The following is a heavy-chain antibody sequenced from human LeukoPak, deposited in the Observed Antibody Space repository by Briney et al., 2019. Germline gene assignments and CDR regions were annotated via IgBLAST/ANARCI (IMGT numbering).Heavy chain of an antibody. V-gene: IGHV3-21*01. CDR2: ISSSSSYI. Sequence: GGSLRLSCAASGFTFSSYSMKWVRQAPGKGLEWVSSISSSSSYIYYADSVKGRFTISRDNAKNSLYLQMNSLRAEDTAVYYCARDKVVGATWFDPWGQGNLVTVSS. CDR1: GFTFSSYS. D-gene: IGHD1-26*01. J-gene: IGHJ5*02. CDR3: ARDKVVGATWFDP.